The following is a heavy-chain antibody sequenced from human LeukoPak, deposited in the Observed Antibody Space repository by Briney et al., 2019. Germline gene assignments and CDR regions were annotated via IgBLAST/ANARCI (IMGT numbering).Heavy chain of an antibody. J-gene: IGHJ5*02. D-gene: IGHD2-2*01. CDR1: GYTFTNYY. V-gene: IGHV1-46*01. Sequence: ASVKVSCKASGYTFTNYYMHWVRQAPGQGLEWMGIINPSGGSTSYAQKFQGRVTMTRDTSTSTVYMELSSLRSEDTAVYYCARDPELGYCSSTSCFKVGNWFDPWGQGTLVTVSS. CDR2: INPSGGST. CDR3: ARDPELGYCSSTSCFKVGNWFDP.